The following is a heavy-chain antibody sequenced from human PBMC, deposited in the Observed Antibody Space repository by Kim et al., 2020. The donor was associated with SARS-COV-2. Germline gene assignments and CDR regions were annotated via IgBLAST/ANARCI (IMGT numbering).Heavy chain of an antibody. CDR3: ARGAQWLQKAFDY. V-gene: IGHV4-59*01. CDR1: GGSISSYY. CDR2: IYYSGST. Sequence: SETLSLTCTVSGGSISSYYWSWIRQPPGKGLEWIGYIYYSGSTNYNPSLKSRVTISVDTSKNQYSLKLSAVTAADTAVYYCARGAQWLQKAFDYWGQGTLVDVSS. J-gene: IGHJ4*02. D-gene: IGHD5-12*01.